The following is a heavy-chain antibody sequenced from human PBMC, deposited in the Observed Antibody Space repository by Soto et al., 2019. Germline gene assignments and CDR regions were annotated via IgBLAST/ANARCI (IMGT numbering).Heavy chain of an antibody. V-gene: IGHV1-46*03. J-gene: IGHJ6*03. D-gene: IGHD3-3*01. Sequence: QVQLVQSGAEVKKPGASVKVSCKASGYTFTSYYMHWVRQAPGQGLEWMGIINLSGGSTSYAQKFQGRVTMTRDTSTSTVYMELSSLRSEYTAVYYCARGYDFWSGSYYMDVWGKGTTVTVSS. CDR1: GYTFTSYY. CDR2: INLSGGST. CDR3: ARGYDFWSGSYYMDV.